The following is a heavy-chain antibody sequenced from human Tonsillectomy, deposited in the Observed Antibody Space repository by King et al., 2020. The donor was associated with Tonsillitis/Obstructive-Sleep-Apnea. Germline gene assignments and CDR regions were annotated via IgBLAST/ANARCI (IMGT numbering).Heavy chain of an antibody. V-gene: IGHV3-23*04. D-gene: IGHD1-26*01. J-gene: IGHJ4*02. CDR2: ISGSGDST. CDR1: GFTFSSYA. CDR3: AKSPGWELLPLYFDY. Sequence: VQLVESGGGLVQPGGSLRLSCAASGFTFSSYAMSWVRQAPGKGLEWVSAISGSGDSTYYADSVKGRFTISRDNSKNTLYLQTNSLRAEDTAVYYCAKSPGWELLPLYFDYWGQGTLVTVSS.